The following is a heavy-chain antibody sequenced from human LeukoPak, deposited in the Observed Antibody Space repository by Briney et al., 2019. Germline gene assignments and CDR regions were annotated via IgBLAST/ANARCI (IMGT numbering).Heavy chain of an antibody. CDR3: AKDSEGGTYYFDY. CDR2: ISWDGGST. V-gene: IGHV3-43D*04. Sequence: PGGSLRLSCAASGFTFDDYAMHWVRQAPGKGLEWVSLISWDGGSTYYADSVKGRFTISRDNRKNSLYLQMNSLRAEDTALYYCAKDSEGGTYYFDYWGQGTLVTVSS. J-gene: IGHJ4*02. D-gene: IGHD1-1*01. CDR1: GFTFDDYA.